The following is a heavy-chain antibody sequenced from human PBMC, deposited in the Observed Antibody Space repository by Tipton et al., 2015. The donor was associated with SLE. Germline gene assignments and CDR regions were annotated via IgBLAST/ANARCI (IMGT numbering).Heavy chain of an antibody. Sequence: RSLRLSCAASGFTFSSYAMSWVRQAPGKGLEWVAVISYDGSNKYYADSVKGRFTISRDNSKNTLYLQMNSLRAEDTAVYYCARTMVYFDAFDIWGQGTMVTVSS. CDR2: ISYDGSNK. CDR1: GFTFSSYA. D-gene: IGHD2-8*01. V-gene: IGHV3-30-3*01. J-gene: IGHJ3*02. CDR3: ARTMVYFDAFDI.